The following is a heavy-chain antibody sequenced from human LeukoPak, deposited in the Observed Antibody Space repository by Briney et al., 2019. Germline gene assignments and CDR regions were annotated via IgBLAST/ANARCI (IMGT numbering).Heavy chain of an antibody. CDR3: ARDGRGAVAGTADFNDAFDI. CDR1: GFTVSSNY. Sequence: GGSLRLSCAASGFTVSSNYMSWVRQAPGKGLEWVSVIYSGGSTYYADSVKGRFTISRDNSKNTLYLQMNSLRAEDTAVYYCARDGRGAVAGTADFNDAFDIWGQGTMVTVSS. V-gene: IGHV3-53*01. CDR2: IYSGGST. D-gene: IGHD6-19*01. J-gene: IGHJ3*02.